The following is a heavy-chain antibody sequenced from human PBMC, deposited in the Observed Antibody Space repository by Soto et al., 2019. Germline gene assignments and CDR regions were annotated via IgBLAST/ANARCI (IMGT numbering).Heavy chain of an antibody. CDR2: INAGNGNT. CDR1: GYTFTSYA. D-gene: IGHD4-17*01. Sequence: ASVKVSCKASGYTFTSYAMHWVRQAPGQRLEWMGWINAGNGNTKYSQKFQGRVTITRDTSASTAYMELSSLRSEDTAVYYCARGGFRESLDYGDFGGYWGQGTLVTVSS. J-gene: IGHJ4*02. V-gene: IGHV1-3*01. CDR3: ARGGFRESLDYGDFGGY.